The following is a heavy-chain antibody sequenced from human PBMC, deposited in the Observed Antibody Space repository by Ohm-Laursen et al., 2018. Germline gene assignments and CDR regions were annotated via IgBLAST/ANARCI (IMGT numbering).Heavy chain of an antibody. V-gene: IGHV3-30*18. D-gene: IGHD6-13*01. J-gene: IGHJ4*02. CDR2: ISYDGSNK. CDR3: AKSPIAAAVY. Sequence: SLRLSCAASGFTFSSYGMHWVRQAPGKGLEWVAVISYDGSNKYYADSVKGRFTISRDNSKNTLYLQMNSLRAEDTAVYYCAKSPIAAAVYWGQGTLVTVSS. CDR1: GFTFSSYG.